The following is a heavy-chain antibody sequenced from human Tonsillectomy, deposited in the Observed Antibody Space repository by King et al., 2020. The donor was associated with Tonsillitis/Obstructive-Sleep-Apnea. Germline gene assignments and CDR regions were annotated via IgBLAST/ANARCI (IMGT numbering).Heavy chain of an antibody. D-gene: IGHD6-19*01. J-gene: IGHJ4*02. CDR1: GGSLSSYY. V-gene: IGHV4-59*01. CDR3: ARGKEAVTATLEVFDY. CDR2: IFFSGST. Sequence: VQLQESGPGLVKPSGTLSLTCPVSGGSLSSYYLSLVRQPPRKGLEWIGYIFFSGSTHYNPSLKSRLTLSVDTSTNQFSLRLSSVTAADTAVYYCARGKEAVTATLEVFDYWGQGTLVTVSS.